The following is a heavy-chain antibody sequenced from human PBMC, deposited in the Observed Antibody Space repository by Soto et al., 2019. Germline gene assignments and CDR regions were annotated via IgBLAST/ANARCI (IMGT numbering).Heavy chain of an antibody. V-gene: IGHV4-30-4*01. CDR1: GDSITSGGYF. J-gene: IGHJ5*01. CDR2: IFYSWST. Sequence: SEALSLTFTVFGDSITSGGYFRGLVRQPPGKGLEWIGYIFYSWSTYYKASLKSRVTISLDMSRNQFSLKLTSVTAADTAVYYCARAEVAVAGSGWCDAWGHGTLVTVSS. D-gene: IGHD6-19*01. CDR3: ARAEVAVAGSGWCDA.